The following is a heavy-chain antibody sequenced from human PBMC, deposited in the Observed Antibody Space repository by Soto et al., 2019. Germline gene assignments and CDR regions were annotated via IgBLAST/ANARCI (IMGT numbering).Heavy chain of an antibody. D-gene: IGHD3-10*01. V-gene: IGHV3-21*01. CDR1: GFTFNSYS. CDR3: ARHHFGSSSDY. J-gene: IGHJ4*01. CDR2: ISTSGTSI. Sequence: EVQLVESGGGLVKPGESLRLSCAASGFTFNSYSMNWVRQAPGKGLEWVSSISTSGTSIVYADSVRGRFSISRDNTTNSLHLQMNSLRAEDTAVYYCARHHFGSSSDYWGHGTLVTVSS.